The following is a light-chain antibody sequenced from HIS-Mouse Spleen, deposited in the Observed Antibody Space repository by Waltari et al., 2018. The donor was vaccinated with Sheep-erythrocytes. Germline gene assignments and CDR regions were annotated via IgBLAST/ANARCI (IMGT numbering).Light chain of an antibody. CDR3: CSYAGSYNHV. CDR1: SSDVGGYNY. V-gene: IGLV2-11*01. J-gene: IGLJ1*01. CDR2: DVS. Sequence: QSALTQPRSVSGSPGQSVTISCTGTSSDVGGYNYVSWYQQYPGKAPKPRIYDVSKRPSGVPDRFSGSKSGNTASLTISGLQAEDEADYYCCSYAGSYNHVFATGTKVTVL.